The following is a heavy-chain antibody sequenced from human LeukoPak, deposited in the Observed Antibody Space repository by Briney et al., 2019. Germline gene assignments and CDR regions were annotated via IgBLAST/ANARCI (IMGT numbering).Heavy chain of an antibody. Sequence: SETLSLTCTVSGYSISSGYYWGWIRQPPGKGLEWIGSMYHSGSTYYNPSLKSRVTISVDTSKNQFSLKLSSVTAADTAEYYCARASHDYGDYSHFDYWGQGTLVTVSS. CDR1: GYSISSGYY. CDR2: MYHSGST. D-gene: IGHD4-17*01. V-gene: IGHV4-38-2*02. CDR3: ARASHDYGDYSHFDY. J-gene: IGHJ4*02.